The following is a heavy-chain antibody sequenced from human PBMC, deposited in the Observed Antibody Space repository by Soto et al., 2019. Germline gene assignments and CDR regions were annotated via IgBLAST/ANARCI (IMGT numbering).Heavy chain of an antibody. Sequence: ASVKVSCKAIGYSFTSHYMHWVRQAPGQGLEWMGTIFPGGVNIAYAQKFKGRFTISRDNAKNSLYLQMNSLGAEDTAVYYCARDRPSGSYPRFYYSDNWGQGTLVTVSS. V-gene: IGHV1-46*01. CDR1: GYSFTSHY. CDR3: ARDRPSGSYPRFYYSDN. CDR2: IFPGGVNI. D-gene: IGHD3-10*01. J-gene: IGHJ4*02.